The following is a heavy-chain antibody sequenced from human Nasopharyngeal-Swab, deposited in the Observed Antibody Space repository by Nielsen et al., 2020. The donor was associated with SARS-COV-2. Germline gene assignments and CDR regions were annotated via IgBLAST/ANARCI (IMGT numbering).Heavy chain of an antibody. Sequence: VAPAAGKGLVWVSRINSDGSSTSYADSVKGRFTIFRDNAKNTLYLQMNSLRAEDTAVYYCASLYGDYYYYYMDVWGKGTTVTVSS. V-gene: IGHV3-74*01. D-gene: IGHD4-17*01. J-gene: IGHJ6*03. CDR3: ASLYGDYYYYYMDV. CDR2: INSDGSST.